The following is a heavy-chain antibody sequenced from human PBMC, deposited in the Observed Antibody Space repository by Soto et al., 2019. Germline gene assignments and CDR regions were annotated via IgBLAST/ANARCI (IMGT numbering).Heavy chain of an antibody. J-gene: IGHJ3*02. CDR1: GYTFTSYG. CDR2: ISAYNGNT. D-gene: IGHD6-6*01. V-gene: IGHV1-18*01. CDR3: ARDTYSSSAPDDSDI. Sequence: ASVKVSCKASGYTFTSYGISWVRQAPGQGLEWMGWISAYNGNTNYAQKLQGRVTMTTDTSTSTAYMELRSLRSDDTAVYYCARDTYSSSAPDDSDIWGQGTMVTVSS.